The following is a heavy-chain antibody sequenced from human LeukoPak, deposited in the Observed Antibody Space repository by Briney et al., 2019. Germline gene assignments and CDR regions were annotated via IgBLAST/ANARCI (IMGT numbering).Heavy chain of an antibody. CDR1: GFTFSSYS. J-gene: IGHJ4*02. D-gene: IGHD2-2*01. CDR3: ARIPYCSSTNCHPSDY. CDR2: TNSDGSST. Sequence: GGSLRLSCAASGFTFSSYSMNWVRQAPGKGLVWVSRTNSDGSSTSYADSVKGRFTISRDNAKNTLYLQMNSLRAEDTAVYYCARIPYCSSTNCHPSDYWGQGTLVTVSS. V-gene: IGHV3-74*01.